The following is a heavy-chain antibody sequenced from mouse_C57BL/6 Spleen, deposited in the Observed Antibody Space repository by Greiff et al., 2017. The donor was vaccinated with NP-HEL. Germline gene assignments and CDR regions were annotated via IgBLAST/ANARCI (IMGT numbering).Heavy chain of an antibody. Sequence: QVQLQQPGAELVKPGASVKLSCKASGYTFTSYWMQWVKQRPGQGLEWIGEIDPSDSYTNYNQKFKGKATLTVDTSSSTAYMQLSSLTSEDSAVYYCARRYGKGYFDYWGQGTTLTVSS. V-gene: IGHV1-50*01. CDR3: ARRYGKGYFDY. CDR2: IDPSDSYT. CDR1: GYTFTSYW. D-gene: IGHD2-1*01. J-gene: IGHJ2*01.